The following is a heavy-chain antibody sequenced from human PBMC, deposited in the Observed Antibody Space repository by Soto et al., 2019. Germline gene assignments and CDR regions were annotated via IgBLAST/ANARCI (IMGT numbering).Heavy chain of an antibody. CDR2: IIPILGIA. V-gene: IGHV1-69*02. J-gene: IGHJ5*02. Sequence: QVQLVQSGAEVKKPGSSVKVSCKASGGTFSSYTISWVRQAPGQGLEWMGRIIPILGIANYAQKFQGRVTITADKSTSTAYMELRSRRSEDTAVYYCARGRTRYCSSTSCYAFWFDPWGQGTLVTVSS. CDR3: ARGRTRYCSSTSCYAFWFDP. D-gene: IGHD2-2*01. CDR1: GGTFSSYT.